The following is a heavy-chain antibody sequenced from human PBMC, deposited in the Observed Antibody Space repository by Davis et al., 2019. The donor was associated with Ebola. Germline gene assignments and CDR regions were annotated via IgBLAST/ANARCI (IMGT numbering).Heavy chain of an antibody. Sequence: GGSLRLSCAASGFTASSNHMSWVRQAPGKGLEWVSVIQNAYSTCYADSVKGRFTISRDNSKNTVYLQMTGLRAEDTAVYYCARAEDDYGDYLDAFDVWGQGTLVTVSS. V-gene: IGHV3-53*01. CDR2: IQNAYST. D-gene: IGHD4-17*01. CDR1: GFTASSNH. J-gene: IGHJ3*01. CDR3: ARAEDDYGDYLDAFDV.